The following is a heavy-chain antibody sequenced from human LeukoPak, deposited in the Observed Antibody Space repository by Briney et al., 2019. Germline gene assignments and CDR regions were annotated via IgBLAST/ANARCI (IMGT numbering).Heavy chain of an antibody. CDR3: TRDQMGSYLT. Sequence: GASVKVSCKASGYTFTANDIHWVRLAPGQGLEWVGRMRPHSGDTFYGQKFQDRVTMTRDTSVNTAYMELSSLISDDTAIYCCTRDQMGSYLTRGQGTLVTVSS. CDR2: MRPHSGDT. V-gene: IGHV1-2*02. D-gene: IGHD1-26*01. CDR1: GYTFTAND. J-gene: IGHJ4*02.